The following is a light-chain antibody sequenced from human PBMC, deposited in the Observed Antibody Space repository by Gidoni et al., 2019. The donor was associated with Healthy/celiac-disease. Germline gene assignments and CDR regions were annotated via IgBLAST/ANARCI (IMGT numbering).Light chain of an antibody. V-gene: IGKV3-20*01. CDR1: QSVSSSY. CDR2: GAS. J-gene: IGKJ3*01. Sequence: IVLTQSPGTLSLSPGERATLSCRASQSVSSSYLAWYQQNPGQAPRLLIYGASSRATGIPDRFSGSGSGTDFTLTISRLEPEDFAVYYCQQYGSSPRVTFXPXTKVDIK. CDR3: QQYGSSPRVT.